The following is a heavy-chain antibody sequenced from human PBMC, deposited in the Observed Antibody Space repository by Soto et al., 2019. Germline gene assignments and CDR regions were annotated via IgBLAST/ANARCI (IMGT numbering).Heavy chain of an antibody. CDR1: GYTFTSYG. V-gene: IGHV1-18*01. CDR2: ISAYNGNT. CDR3: ARSEETYNDVLTGRDLYYHYFRLAV. Sequence: ASVKVSCKASGYTFTSYGISWVRQAPGQGLEWMGWISAYNGNTNYAQKLQGRVTMTTDTSTSTAYMELRSLRSDDTAVYYCARSEETYNDVLTGRDLYYHYFRLAVWGQGTTVTVSS. J-gene: IGHJ6*02. D-gene: IGHD3-9*01.